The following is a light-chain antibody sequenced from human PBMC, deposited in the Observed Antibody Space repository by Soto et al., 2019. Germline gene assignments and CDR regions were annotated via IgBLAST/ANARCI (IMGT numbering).Light chain of an antibody. Sequence: QTVVTQEPSLTVSPGGTVTLTCASSTGTVTSGHYPNWLQQKPGQAPRALIYSTDTRHSWTPARFSGSLLGGKAALTLSGVQPEDEAYYYCLLYCGGAVVFGGGTKLTVL. V-gene: IGLV7-43*01. CDR1: TGTVTSGHY. CDR2: STD. J-gene: IGLJ2*01. CDR3: LLYCGGAVV.